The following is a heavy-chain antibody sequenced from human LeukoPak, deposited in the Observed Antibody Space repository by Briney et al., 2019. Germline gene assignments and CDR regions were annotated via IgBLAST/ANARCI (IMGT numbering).Heavy chain of an antibody. D-gene: IGHD5-18*01. CDR3: ARGDTAMVKLSVGFDP. J-gene: IGHJ5*02. V-gene: IGHV4-39*07. CDR1: GGSISSSSYY. CDR2: IYYSGST. Sequence: PSETLSLTCTVSGGSISSSSYYWGWIRQPPGKGLEWIGSIYYSGSTYYNPSLKSRVTISVDTSKNQFSLKLSSVTAADTAVYYCARGDTAMVKLSVGFDPWGQGTLVTVSS.